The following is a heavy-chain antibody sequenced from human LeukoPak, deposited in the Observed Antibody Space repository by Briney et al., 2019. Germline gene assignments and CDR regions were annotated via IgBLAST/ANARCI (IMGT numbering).Heavy chain of an antibody. CDR1: GFTFSSYG. Sequence: GGSLRLSCAASGFTFSSYGMHWVRQAPGKGLEWVAFIRYDGSNKYYAGSVKGRFTISRDNPKNTLYLQMNSLRAEDTAVYYCAKRQIYYGDYSNWFDPWGQGTLVTVSS. CDR3: AKRQIYYGDYSNWFDP. V-gene: IGHV3-30*02. J-gene: IGHJ5*02. D-gene: IGHD4-17*01. CDR2: IRYDGSNK.